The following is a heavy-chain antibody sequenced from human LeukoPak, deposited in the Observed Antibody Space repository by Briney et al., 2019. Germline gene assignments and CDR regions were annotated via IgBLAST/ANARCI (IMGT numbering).Heavy chain of an antibody. CDR1: GFTFRSFG. CDR2: ISYDGSHE. Sequence: GGSLRLSCAASGFTFRSFGMHWVRQAPGKGLEWVALISYDGSHEYYADSVKGRFTISRDNSKNTLYLQMNSLSAEDTAVYYCARGSWFGELLPFDYWGQGTLVTVSS. D-gene: IGHD3-10*01. J-gene: IGHJ4*02. V-gene: IGHV3-30*03. CDR3: ARGSWFGELLPFDY.